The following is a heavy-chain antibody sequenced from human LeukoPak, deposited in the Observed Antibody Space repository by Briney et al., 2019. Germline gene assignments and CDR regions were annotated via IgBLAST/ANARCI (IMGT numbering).Heavy chain of an antibody. CDR3: AREVVVVTSLLDI. CDR2: INPSGGST. J-gene: IGHJ3*02. Sequence: ASVKVSCKASGYTFTSYYMHWVRQAPGQVLGWMGIINPSGGSTSYAQKFQGRVTMTRDTSTSTVYMELSSLRSEDTAVYYCAREVVVVTSLLDIWGQGTMVTVSS. D-gene: IGHD2-21*02. CDR1: GYTFTSYY. V-gene: IGHV1-46*01.